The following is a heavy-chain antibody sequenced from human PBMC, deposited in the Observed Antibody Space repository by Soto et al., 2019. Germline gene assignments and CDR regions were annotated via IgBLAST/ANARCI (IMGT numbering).Heavy chain of an antibody. V-gene: IGHV3-23*01. J-gene: IGHJ4*02. CDR2: IIASASTT. CDR3: AKDLRGPAAGTWYFDY. Sequence: EVQLLESGGGLVQPGGSLRLSCAASGFAFSNSAMGWVRQAPGKGLEWVSAIIASASTTYYADSVKGRFIISRDNSKNTLYLQMHSLVADDTAVYYCAKDLRGPAAGTWYFDYWGQGTLVTVSS. CDR1: GFAFSNSA. D-gene: IGHD6-13*01.